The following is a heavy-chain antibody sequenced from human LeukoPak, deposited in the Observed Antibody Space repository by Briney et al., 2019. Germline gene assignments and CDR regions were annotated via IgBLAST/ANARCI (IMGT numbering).Heavy chain of an antibody. Sequence: SETLSLTCTVSGYSISSGYYWGWIRQPPEKGLEWIGSIYHSGSTYYNPSLKSRVTISIDTSKNQFSLRLSSVTAADTAVYYCASGTTGTTLDYWGQGTLVTASS. CDR2: IYHSGST. V-gene: IGHV4-38-2*02. D-gene: IGHD1-1*01. J-gene: IGHJ4*02. CDR1: GYSISSGYY. CDR3: ASGTTGTTLDY.